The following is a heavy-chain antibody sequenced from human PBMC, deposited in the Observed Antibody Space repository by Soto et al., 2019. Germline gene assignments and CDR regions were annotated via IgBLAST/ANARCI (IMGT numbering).Heavy chain of an antibody. CDR2: IWYDGSNK. CDR1: GFTFSSYG. J-gene: IGHJ6*02. D-gene: IGHD2-21*01. Sequence: PGGSLRLSCAASGFTFSSYGMHWVRQAPGKGLEWVAVIWYDGSNKYYADSVKGRFTISRDNSKNTLYLQMNSLRAEDTAVYYCARDLWRGSYYATDVWGQGPTVTVSS. V-gene: IGHV3-33*01. CDR3: ARDLWRGSYYATDV.